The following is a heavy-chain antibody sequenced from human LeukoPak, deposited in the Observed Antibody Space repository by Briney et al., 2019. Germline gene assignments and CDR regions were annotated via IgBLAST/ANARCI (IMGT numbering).Heavy chain of an antibody. CDR3: ARVGDYGGKRNAFDI. V-gene: IGHV4-34*01. Sequence: SETLSLTCAVYGGSFSGYYWSWIRQPPGKGLEWIGEINHSGSTNYNPSLKSRVTISVDTSKNQFSLKLSSVTAADMAVYYCARVGDYGGKRNAFDIWGQGTMVTVSS. CDR2: INHSGST. D-gene: IGHD4-23*01. J-gene: IGHJ3*02. CDR1: GGSFSGYY.